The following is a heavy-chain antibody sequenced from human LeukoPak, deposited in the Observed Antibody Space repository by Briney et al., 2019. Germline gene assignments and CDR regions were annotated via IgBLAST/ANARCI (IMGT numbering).Heavy chain of an antibody. J-gene: IGHJ5*02. CDR3: ARAAPYGSGRNWFDP. CDR2: MYHSGGT. CDR1: GGSISSGGYS. D-gene: IGHD3-10*01. Sequence: SQTLSLTCAVSGGSISSGGYSWSWIRQPPGKGLEWIGYMYHSGGTYYNPSLKSRVTISVDRSKNQFSLELRSVTAADTAVYYCARAAPYGSGRNWFDPWGQGTLVTVSS. V-gene: IGHV4-30-2*01.